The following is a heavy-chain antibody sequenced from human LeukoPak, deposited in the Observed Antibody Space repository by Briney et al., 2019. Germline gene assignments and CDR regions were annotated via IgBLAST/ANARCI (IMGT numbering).Heavy chain of an antibody. D-gene: IGHD6-6*01. Sequence: GGSLRLSCAASGFTFSSYSVNWVRQAPGKGLEWVSSISSSSSYIYYADSVKGRFTISRDNAKNSLYLQMNSLRAEDTAVYYCARGSLASEYSSRDYYYGMDVWGQGTTVTVSS. CDR1: GFTFSSYS. V-gene: IGHV3-21*01. CDR2: ISSSSSYI. J-gene: IGHJ6*02. CDR3: ARGSLASEYSSRDYYYGMDV.